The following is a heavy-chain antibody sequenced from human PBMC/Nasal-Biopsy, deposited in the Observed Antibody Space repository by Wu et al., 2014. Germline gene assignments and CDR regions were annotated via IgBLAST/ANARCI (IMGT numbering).Heavy chain of an antibody. Sequence: RLSCAASGFVFSDYYMSWIRQAPGRGLEWISYISSSGTTPYYADPVKGRFTISRDNTKNSMYLQMTSLRGDDTAVYFCARYFSSLRFGAHNNYLDVWGKGTTVTVSS. V-gene: IGHV3-11*01. CDR2: ISSSGTTP. CDR1: GFVFSDYY. CDR3: ARYFSSLRFGAHNNYLDV. D-gene: IGHD3-10*01. J-gene: IGHJ6*04.